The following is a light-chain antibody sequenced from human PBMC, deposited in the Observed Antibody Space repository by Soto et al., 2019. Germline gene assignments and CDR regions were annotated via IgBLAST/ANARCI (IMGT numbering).Light chain of an antibody. Sequence: EIVLTQSPATLSLSPGERATLSCRASQSVSSYLAWYQQKPGQAPRLLMYDASNRATGVPARFSGSGSGTDFTLTISSLEPEDFAVYYCQQHSNWYTFGQGTKLEIK. CDR2: DAS. CDR1: QSVSSY. J-gene: IGKJ2*01. CDR3: QQHSNWYT. V-gene: IGKV3-11*01.